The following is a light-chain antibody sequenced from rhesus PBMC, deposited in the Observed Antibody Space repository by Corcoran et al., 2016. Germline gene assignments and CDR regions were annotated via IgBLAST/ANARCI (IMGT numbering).Light chain of an antibody. CDR3: QHNYGTPFT. Sequence: DIQMTQSPSYLSASVGDRVTITCRTSENVNNYLNWYQQKPGKAPNLLIYKESTLQSGVPSRFSGSGSGTDYTFTISRLQSEDVATYYCQHNYGTPFTFGPGTKLDI. CDR1: ENVNNY. J-gene: IGKJ3*01. CDR2: KES. V-gene: IGKV1-74*01.